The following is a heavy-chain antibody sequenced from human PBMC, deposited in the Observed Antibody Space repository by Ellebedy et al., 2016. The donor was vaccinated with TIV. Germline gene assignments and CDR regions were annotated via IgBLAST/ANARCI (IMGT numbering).Heavy chain of an antibody. J-gene: IGHJ2*01. D-gene: IGHD3/OR15-3a*01. CDR3: ARSLLIFSFDKCYFDL. CDR2: LFDTGNT. V-gene: IGHV4-39*01. CDR1: GGSISGSSYY. Sequence: SETLSLTCTVSGGSISGSSYYWGWIRQPPGKGLEWIGNLFDTGNTYYNPSLTSRVSISVDTSKNQFSLRLTSVTAADTAVYYCARSLLIFSFDKCYFDLWGRGTLVTVFS.